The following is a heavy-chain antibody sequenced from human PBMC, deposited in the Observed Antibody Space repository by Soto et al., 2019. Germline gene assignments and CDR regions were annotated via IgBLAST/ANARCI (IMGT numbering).Heavy chain of an antibody. CDR2: ISWDSATV. CDR3: VQGRYPTMATPLDH. J-gene: IGHJ5*02. D-gene: IGHD3-9*01. CDR1: GFTFDDCA. V-gene: IGHV3-9*01. Sequence: GGALRLSCSDSGFTFDDCAMHWVRQSPGKGPEWVSGISWDSATVGYAESVKGRFTITRDDAKNSLYLQMDSLRREDTALYYCVQGRYPTMATPLDHWGQGTLVTVSS.